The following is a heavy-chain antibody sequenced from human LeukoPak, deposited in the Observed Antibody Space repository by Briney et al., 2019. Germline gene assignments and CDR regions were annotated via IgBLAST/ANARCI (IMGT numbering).Heavy chain of an antibody. CDR2: INQDESAK. CDR1: GFTFSRYW. D-gene: IGHD5-18*01. CDR3: ARDLSGVTGYTYGRGIDY. V-gene: IGHV3-7*01. J-gene: IGHJ4*02. Sequence: GGSLRLSCAASGFTFSRYWMNWVRQAPGKGLEWVASINQDESAKFYVDSVKGRFTISRDSAKTSLYLQMNSLRAEDTAVYYCARDLSGVTGYTYGRGIDYWGQGTLVTVSS.